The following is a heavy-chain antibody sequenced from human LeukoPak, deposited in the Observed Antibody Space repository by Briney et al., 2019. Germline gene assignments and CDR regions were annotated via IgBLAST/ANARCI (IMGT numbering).Heavy chain of an antibody. D-gene: IGHD6-19*01. Sequence: GGSLRRSCASSGFTFSSYAMSWVRQAPGKGLQEVSAISGSGGSTFYAESVKGRFTISRDNSKNTLYLQMNSLRAEHTAVYYCAKSAAGTGYAPTGFDYWGQGTLVTVSS. CDR1: GFTFSSYA. CDR2: ISGSGGST. J-gene: IGHJ4*02. V-gene: IGHV3-23*01. CDR3: AKSAAGTGYAPTGFDY.